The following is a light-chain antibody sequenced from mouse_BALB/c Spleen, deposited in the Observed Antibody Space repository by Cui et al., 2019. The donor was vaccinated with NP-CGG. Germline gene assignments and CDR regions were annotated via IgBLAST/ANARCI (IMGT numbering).Light chain of an antibody. CDR2: GTN. CDR3: ALWYSNHWV. J-gene: IGLJ1*01. Sequence: QAVMTQEMALPPSPGETVTLTCRSSTGAVTTSNYANWVQEKPDHLFTGLIGGTNNRAPGVPARFSGSLIGDKAALTITGAQTEDEAIYFCALWYSNHWVFGGGTKLTVL. V-gene: IGLV1*01. CDR1: TGAVTTSNY.